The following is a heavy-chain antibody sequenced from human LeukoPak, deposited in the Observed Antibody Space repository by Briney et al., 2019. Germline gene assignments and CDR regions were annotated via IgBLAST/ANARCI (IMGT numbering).Heavy chain of an antibody. CDR2: IYYVGSP. CDR3: ARLPIAKRAMDV. Sequence: PSETLSLTCTVSGASVSSGSYYWNWIRQPPGKGLEWIGSIYYVGSPYNNPSLNSRRVSMSVDTSKNQFSLKLTSVTAADTAVYFCARLPIAKRAMDVWGQGTTVTVSS. CDR1: GASVSSGSYY. V-gene: IGHV4-39*01. D-gene: IGHD2-21*01. J-gene: IGHJ6*02.